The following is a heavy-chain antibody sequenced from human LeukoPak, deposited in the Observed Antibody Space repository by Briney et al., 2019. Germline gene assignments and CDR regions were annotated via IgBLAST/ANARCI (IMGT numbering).Heavy chain of an antibody. CDR1: GGSITGYY. V-gene: IGHV4-59*01. D-gene: IGHD3-22*01. Sequence: SETLSLTCTVSGGSITGYYWSWIRQPPGKGLEWIGYIYDSGSTDYKPSLKSRVTISVDTSKNQFSLKLTSVTAADSAVYYCARGRGQPDYDSSGYFDYWGQGRLVTVSS. CDR2: IYDSGST. J-gene: IGHJ4*02. CDR3: ARGRGQPDYDSSGYFDY.